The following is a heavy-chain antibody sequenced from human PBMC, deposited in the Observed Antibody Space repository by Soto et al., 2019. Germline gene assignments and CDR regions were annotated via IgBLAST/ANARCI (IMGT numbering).Heavy chain of an antibody. V-gene: IGHV4-30-2*01. CDR1: GGSISSGGYS. CDR2: IYHSGST. D-gene: IGHD3-22*01. J-gene: IGHJ4*02. Sequence: SETLSLTCAVSGGSISSGGYSWSWIRQPPGKGLEWIGYIYHSGSTYYNPSLKSRVTISVDRSKNQFSLKLSSVTAADTAVYYCARYYDSLDYWGQGTLVTVSS. CDR3: ARYYDSLDY.